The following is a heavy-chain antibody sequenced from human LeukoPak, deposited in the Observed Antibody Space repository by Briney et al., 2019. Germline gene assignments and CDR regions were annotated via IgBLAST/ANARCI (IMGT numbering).Heavy chain of an antibody. J-gene: IGHJ4*02. Sequence: GGSLRLSCAASGFAFSVYEMYWVRQAPGKGLEWISHISSSGGTRYYADSVKGRFTISRDNARNSLSLQMNSLRAEDTAVYYCSTLTVASSFDYWGQGALVTVSS. V-gene: IGHV3-48*03. D-gene: IGHD6-19*01. CDR3: STLTVASSFDY. CDR2: ISSSGGTR. CDR1: GFAFSVYE.